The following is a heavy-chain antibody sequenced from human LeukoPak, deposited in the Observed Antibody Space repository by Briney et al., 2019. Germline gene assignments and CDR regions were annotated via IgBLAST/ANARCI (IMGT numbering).Heavy chain of an antibody. D-gene: IGHD2/OR15-2a*01. CDR3: AKAAVPLISGQLCYY. J-gene: IGHJ4*02. V-gene: IGHV3-23*01. CDR1: GFPFSSYA. CDR2: IIGSGGRT. Sequence: GGTLRLSCAASGFPFSSYAMSWVRQPPGKGLEWVSAIIGSGGRTNYAASVKGRPTISTDTSKNSPYRRVNSLRATHPAVNLRAKAAVPLISGQLCYYWGQETLVTVSS.